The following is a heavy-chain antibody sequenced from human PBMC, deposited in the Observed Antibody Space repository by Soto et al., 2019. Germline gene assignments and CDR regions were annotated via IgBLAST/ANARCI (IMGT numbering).Heavy chain of an antibody. Sequence: QVQLVQSGAEVKKPGSSVKVSCKASGGTFSSYTISWVRQAPGQGLEWMGRIIPILGIANYAQKFQGRVTLTADKSTSTAYMELSSLRSEDTAVYYCARLYCSSTSCPFDYWGQGTLVTVSS. D-gene: IGHD2-2*01. CDR3: ARLYCSSTSCPFDY. V-gene: IGHV1-69*02. CDR2: IIPILGIA. CDR1: GGTFSSYT. J-gene: IGHJ4*02.